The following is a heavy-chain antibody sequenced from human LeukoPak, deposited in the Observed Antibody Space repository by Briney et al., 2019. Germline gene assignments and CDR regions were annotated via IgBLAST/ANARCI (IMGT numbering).Heavy chain of an antibody. D-gene: IGHD3-10*01. CDR3: AKVVRGVIPRGYFQH. J-gene: IGHJ1*01. CDR1: GFTFSSYS. Sequence: HPGGSLRLSCAASGFTFSSYSMNWVRQAPGKGLEWVSAISGSGGSTYYADSVKGRFTISRDNSKNTLYLQMNSLRAEDTAVYYCAKVVRGVIPRGYFQHWGQGTLVTVSS. CDR2: ISGSGGST. V-gene: IGHV3-23*01.